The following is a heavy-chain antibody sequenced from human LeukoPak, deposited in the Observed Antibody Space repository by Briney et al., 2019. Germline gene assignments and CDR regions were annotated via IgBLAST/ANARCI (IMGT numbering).Heavy chain of an antibody. V-gene: IGHV4-34*01. CDR3: ARGLGTLPPGGY. J-gene: IGHJ4*02. D-gene: IGHD4-23*01. Sequence: SETLSLTCAVYGGSFSGYYWSWIRQPPGKGLEWIGEINHSGSTNYNPSLKGRVTISVDTSKNQFSLKLSSVTAADTAVYYCARGLGTLPPGGYWGQGTLVTVSS. CDR2: INHSGST. CDR1: GGSFSGYY.